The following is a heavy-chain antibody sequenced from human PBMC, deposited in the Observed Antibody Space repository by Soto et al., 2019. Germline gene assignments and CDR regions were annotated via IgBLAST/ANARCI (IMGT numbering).Heavy chain of an antibody. J-gene: IGHJ4*02. V-gene: IGHV1-69*02. CDR3: ASSYGSGYRAFDY. D-gene: IGHD3-10*01. Sequence: KVSCKPSGNTFNCYSVHGVRQAPGVGSARVGRVNPIVSMSNYAQKFQGRVTMTADKSTSTAYMELSSLRSEDTAIYYCASSYGSGYRAFDYWGQGALVTVSS. CDR1: GNTFNCYS. CDR2: VNPIVSMS.